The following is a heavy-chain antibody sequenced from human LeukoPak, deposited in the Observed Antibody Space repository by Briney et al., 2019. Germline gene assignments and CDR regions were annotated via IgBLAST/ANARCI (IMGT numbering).Heavy chain of an antibody. Sequence: TSETLSLTCTVSGGSISGHYWIWIRQPPGKGLEWIGFIYYSGSTNYNPPLKSRVTISVNTSKNLFSLKLSSVSAADTAVYYCAGYATTVTTNDYWGQGTLVTVSS. J-gene: IGHJ4*02. V-gene: IGHV4-59*08. CDR2: IYYSGST. D-gene: IGHD4-17*01. CDR3: AGYATTVTTNDY. CDR1: GGSISGHY.